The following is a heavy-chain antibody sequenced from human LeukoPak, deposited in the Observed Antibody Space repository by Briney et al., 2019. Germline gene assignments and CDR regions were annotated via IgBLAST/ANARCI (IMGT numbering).Heavy chain of an antibody. Sequence: PSETLSLTCAVYGGSVSDYYCNWIRQPPGKGLEWIGEINPSGNTNYNPSLKSRVTISVDTSKNQFSLKLSSVTAADTAVYYCARADYRDWFDPWGQGTLVTVSS. CDR3: ARADYRDWFDP. V-gene: IGHV4-34*01. D-gene: IGHD4-11*01. CDR2: INPSGNT. CDR1: GGSVSDYY. J-gene: IGHJ5*02.